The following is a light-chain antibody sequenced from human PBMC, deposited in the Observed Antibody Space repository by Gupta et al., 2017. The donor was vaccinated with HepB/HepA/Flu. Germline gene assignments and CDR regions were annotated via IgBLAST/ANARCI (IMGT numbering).Light chain of an antibody. Sequence: EIVFTQSPATLSLSPGERATLSCRASQSVGTYLAWYQQRPGQAPRLLISDASDRATGIPARFSGSGSGTXFTLSIXSLEPEDFAVYYCQQRSNWPLTFGXGTKVDIK. V-gene: IGKV3-11*01. J-gene: IGKJ4*01. CDR1: QSVGTY. CDR2: DAS. CDR3: QQRSNWPLT.